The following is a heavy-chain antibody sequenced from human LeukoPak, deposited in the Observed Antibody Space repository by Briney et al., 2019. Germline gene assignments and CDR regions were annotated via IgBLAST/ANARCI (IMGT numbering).Heavy chain of an antibody. CDR1: GYTFIDHY. CDR3: ARDLRVAPVVAFFDS. D-gene: IGHD2-2*01. Sequence: ASVKVSCKASGYTFIDHYIHWVRQAPGLGFEWLGWINPRTGDTHYGQQFQGRVTMTRDTSLTTVYMELNRLTSDDTAMYYCARDLRVAPVVAFFDSWGQGTLATVSS. J-gene: IGHJ4*02. CDR2: INPRTGDT. V-gene: IGHV1-2*02.